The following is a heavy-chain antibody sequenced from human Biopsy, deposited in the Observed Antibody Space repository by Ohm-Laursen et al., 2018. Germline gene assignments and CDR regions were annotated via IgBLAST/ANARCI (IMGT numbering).Heavy chain of an antibody. V-gene: IGHV1-24*01. CDR3: AADINVWNVNY. J-gene: IGHJ4*02. CDR1: GYSLTELS. D-gene: IGHD1-1*01. CDR2: FAPENGRI. Sequence: ESLKISCKVSGYSLTELSMHWVRQAPGQGLEWMGGFAPENGRIVYSQKFQGRVTMTEDTSTSTAYMEVWRLRSDDTAVYYCAADINVWNVNYWGQGTQVIVSS.